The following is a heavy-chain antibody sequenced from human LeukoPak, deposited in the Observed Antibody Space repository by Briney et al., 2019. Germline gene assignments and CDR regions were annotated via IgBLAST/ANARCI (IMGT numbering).Heavy chain of an antibody. J-gene: IGHJ5*02. CDR3: ARGSANRIAVAGTWFDP. V-gene: IGHV1-8*03. CDR1: GGTFTSYD. D-gene: IGHD6-19*01. CDR2: MNPNSGTT. Sequence: GASVKVSCKASGGTFTSYDINWVRQATGQGLEWMGWMNPNSGTTGYAQKFQGRVTITRDTSKTTAYMELSSLRSEDTAVYYCARGSANRIAVAGTWFDPWGQGTLVTVSS.